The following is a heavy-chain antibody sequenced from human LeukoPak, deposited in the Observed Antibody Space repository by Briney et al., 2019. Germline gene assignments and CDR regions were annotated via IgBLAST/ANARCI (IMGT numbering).Heavy chain of an antibody. CDR3: ARDRPDYGDYDPYFDY. D-gene: IGHD4-17*01. Sequence: GASVKVSCKASGYTFTSYYMHWVRQAPGQGLEWMGIINPSGGSTSYAQKFQGRVTMTRDTSTSTVYMELSSLRSEDTAVYYCARDRPDYGDYDPYFDYWGQGTLVTVSS. CDR2: INPSGGST. V-gene: IGHV1-46*01. CDR1: GYTFTSYY. J-gene: IGHJ4*02.